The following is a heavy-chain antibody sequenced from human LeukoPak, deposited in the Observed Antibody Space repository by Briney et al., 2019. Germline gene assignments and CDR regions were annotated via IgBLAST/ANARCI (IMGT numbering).Heavy chain of an antibody. CDR1: GFSVNNNY. CDR2: KDNFGNT. CDR3: TGGTYYGSGSRPGYFDH. V-gene: IGHV3-53*01. J-gene: IGHJ4*02. D-gene: IGHD3-10*01. Sequence: GGSLRLSCAASGFSVNNNYMTWVRQAPGKGLEWGSVKDNFGNTYYTDSVKGRFTISRDISKNTVYLQMNTLSAEDTAVYYCTGGTYYGSGSRPGYFDHWGQGTLVTVSS.